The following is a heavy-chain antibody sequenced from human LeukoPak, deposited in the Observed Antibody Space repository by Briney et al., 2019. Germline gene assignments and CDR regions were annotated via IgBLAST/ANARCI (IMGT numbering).Heavy chain of an antibody. CDR3: ARGDYDFWSGYFGYFDY. D-gene: IGHD3-3*01. J-gene: IGHJ4*02. CDR1: GGSISGFF. V-gene: IGHV3-21*01. CDR2: FSGSNNYI. Sequence: PSETLSLTCTISGGSISGFFWSWIRQPPGKGLEWVSSFSGSNNYIYYADSVKGRFTISRDNAKNSLYLQMNSLRAEDTAVYYCARGDYDFWSGYFGYFDYWGQGTLVTVSS.